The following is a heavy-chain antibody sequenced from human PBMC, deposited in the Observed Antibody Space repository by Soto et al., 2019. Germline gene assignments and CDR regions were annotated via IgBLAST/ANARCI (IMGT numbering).Heavy chain of an antibody. V-gene: IGHV3-30-3*01. CDR1: GFTFSSYA. J-gene: IGHJ4*02. CDR2: ISYDGSNK. Sequence: QVQLVESGGGVVQPGRSLRLSCAASGFTFSSYAMHRVRQAPGKGLEWVAVISYDGSNKYYADSVKGRFTISRDNSKNTLYLQMNSLRAEDTAVYYCARVKNLDYWGQGTLVTVSS. CDR3: ARVKNLDY.